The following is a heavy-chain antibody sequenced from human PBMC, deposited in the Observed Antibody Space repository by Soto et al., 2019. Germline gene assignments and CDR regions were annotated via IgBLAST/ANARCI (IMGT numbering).Heavy chain of an antibody. CDR2: IYYSGST. CDR3: ARHPTPTYSSLYYFDY. V-gene: IGHV4-59*08. D-gene: IGHD6-13*01. J-gene: IGHJ4*02. CDR1: GGSISSYY. Sequence: SETLSLTCTVSGGSISSYYWSWIRQPPGKGLEWIGYIYYSGSTNYNPSLKSRVTISVDTSKNQFSLKLGSVTAADTAVYYCARHPTPTYSSLYYFDYWGQGTLVTVSS.